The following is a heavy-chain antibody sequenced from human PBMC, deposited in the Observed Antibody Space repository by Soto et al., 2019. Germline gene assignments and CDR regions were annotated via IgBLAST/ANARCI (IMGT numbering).Heavy chain of an antibody. CDR2: IYPGDSDT. V-gene: IGHV5-51*01. Sequence: PGGSLKISCQGSGYSFTSYWIGWVRQMPGKGLEWMGIIYPGDSDTRYSPSFQGQVTISADKSISTAYLQWSSLKASDTAMYYCARPVLEYCGGDCYPYYFDYWGQGTLVTVSS. CDR1: GYSFTSYW. D-gene: IGHD2-21*02. J-gene: IGHJ4*02. CDR3: ARPVLEYCGGDCYPYYFDY.